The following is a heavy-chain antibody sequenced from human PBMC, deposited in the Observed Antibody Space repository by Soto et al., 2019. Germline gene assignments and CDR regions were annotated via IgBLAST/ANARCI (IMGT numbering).Heavy chain of an antibody. Sequence: ASVKVSCKASGYTFTSYGISWVRQAPGQGLEWMGWISAYNGNTNYAQKLQGRVTMTTDISTSTAYMELRSLRSDDTAVYYCASFVYDILTGYYQYYFDYWGQGTLVTVSS. CDR2: ISAYNGNT. J-gene: IGHJ4*02. CDR3: ASFVYDILTGYYQYYFDY. V-gene: IGHV1-18*01. CDR1: GYTFTSYG. D-gene: IGHD3-9*01.